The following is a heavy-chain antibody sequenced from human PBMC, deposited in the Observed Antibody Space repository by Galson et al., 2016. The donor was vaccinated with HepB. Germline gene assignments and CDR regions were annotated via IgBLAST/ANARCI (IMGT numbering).Heavy chain of an antibody. V-gene: IGHV3-7*03. CDR1: GLTLSTYW. CDR2: MKPEGSEE. Sequence: SLRLSCAVSGLTLSTYWMTWFRQAPGKGRAWVAIMKPEGSEEIYADSVRGRFTISGDNAKNLQFLQMNSLRGEDTAVYYCVRGSGWLSDHWGQGILVTVSS. CDR3: VRGSGWLSDH. D-gene: IGHD6-19*01. J-gene: IGHJ4*02.